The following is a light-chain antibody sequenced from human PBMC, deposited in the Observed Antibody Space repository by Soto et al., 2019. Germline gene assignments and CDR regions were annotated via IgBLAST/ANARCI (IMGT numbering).Light chain of an antibody. CDR3: QQFYYYPHT. V-gene: IGKV1-39*01. CDR2: GAS. Sequence: IQMTQSPSSLSASVGDGVTLTCRASHTIATYLNWYQQKPGQVPEVLIYGASRLHVGVPSRFTGSVDGTDFTLTINNLPPEDVGIYYCQQFYYYPHTFGQGNKLEVK. CDR1: HTIATY. J-gene: IGKJ2*01.